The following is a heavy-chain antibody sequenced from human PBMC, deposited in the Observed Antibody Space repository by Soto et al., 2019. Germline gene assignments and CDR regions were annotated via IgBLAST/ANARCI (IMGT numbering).Heavy chain of an antibody. D-gene: IGHD3-22*01. Sequence: ASVKVSCKASGYTFTSYYIHWVRQAPGQGLEWMGWINPITGGTNYAPKFQGRVTMTRDTSITTAYMELSRLRSDDTAVYYCARNYYDSSDRDYLDYWGQGSPVTVSS. J-gene: IGHJ4*02. CDR3: ARNYYDSSDRDYLDY. CDR1: GYTFTSYY. CDR2: INPITGGT. V-gene: IGHV1-2*02.